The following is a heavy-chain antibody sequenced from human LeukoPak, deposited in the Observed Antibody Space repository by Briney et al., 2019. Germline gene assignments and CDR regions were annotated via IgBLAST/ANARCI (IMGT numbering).Heavy chain of an antibody. V-gene: IGHV4-59*12. CDR3: ARSTTVVTGYFDY. CDR1: GGSISSYY. J-gene: IGHJ4*02. D-gene: IGHD4-23*01. CDR2: IYYSGST. Sequence: SETLSLTCTVSGGSISSYYWSWIRQPPGKGLEWIGYIYYSGSTYYNPSLKSRVTISVDTSKNQFSLKLSSVTAADTAVYYCARSTTVVTGYFDYWGQGTLATVSS.